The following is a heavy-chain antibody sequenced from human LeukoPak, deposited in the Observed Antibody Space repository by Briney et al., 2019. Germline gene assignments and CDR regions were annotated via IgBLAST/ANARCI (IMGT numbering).Heavy chain of an antibody. D-gene: IGHD3-3*01. V-gene: IGHV3-23*01. Sequence: GGSLRLSCVASGFTFSSYAMGWGRQAPGKGLEWVSSITGSGGSTYYGDSVKGRFTISRDNSKKTLYLQMNSLRAEDTAVYYCAKDGGGSLEWLPPMDVWGQGTTVTVSS. CDR2: ITGSGGST. J-gene: IGHJ6*02. CDR3: AKDGGGSLEWLPPMDV. CDR1: GFTFSSYA.